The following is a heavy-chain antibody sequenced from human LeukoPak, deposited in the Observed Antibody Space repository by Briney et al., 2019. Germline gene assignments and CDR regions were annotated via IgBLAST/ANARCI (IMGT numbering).Heavy chain of an antibody. Sequence: ASVKVSCKASGYTFTANYIHWVRQAPGQGLEWMGWINPNGGGTSYAQKFQGWVTMTRDTSISTLYMELSRLKSDDTAVYYCARGFGSSWFDCWGQGTLVTVSS. CDR3: ARGFGSSWFDC. CDR2: INPNGGGT. V-gene: IGHV1-2*04. D-gene: IGHD6-13*01. J-gene: IGHJ4*02. CDR1: GYTFTANY.